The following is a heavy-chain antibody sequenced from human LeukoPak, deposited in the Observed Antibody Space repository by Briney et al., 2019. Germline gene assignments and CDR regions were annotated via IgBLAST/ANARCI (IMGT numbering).Heavy chain of an antibody. CDR2: MNPKSGNT. V-gene: IGHV1-8*02. Sequence: ASVKVSCKASGYTFTTYDIHWVRQATGQGLEWMGWMNPKSGNTGFAQEFQGRVTITRNISISTAYMELSSLRSEDTAVYYCARRPTYYDSSGYYYVHYFDFWGQGPLVTVSS. CDR3: ARRPTYYDSSGYYYVHYFDF. D-gene: IGHD3-22*01. CDR1: GYTFTTYD. J-gene: IGHJ4*02.